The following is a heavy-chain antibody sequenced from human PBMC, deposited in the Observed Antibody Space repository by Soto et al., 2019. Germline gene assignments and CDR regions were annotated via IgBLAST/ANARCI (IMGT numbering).Heavy chain of an antibody. J-gene: IGHJ3*01. CDR3: ATWLQSEHAFEV. CDR2: LYRTDGT. CDR1: GFSFGGKNY. Sequence: DVQLEESGGGLIQPGGSLRLSCAASGFSFGGKNYLTWVRQPPGKGLEWVSGLYRTDGTYYEDSVKGRFRDSRDNSTNTFYLQLLSLRPEDTALSFRATWLQSEHAFEVWGRGTKVTVSS. V-gene: IGHV3-53*01. D-gene: IGHD6-19*01.